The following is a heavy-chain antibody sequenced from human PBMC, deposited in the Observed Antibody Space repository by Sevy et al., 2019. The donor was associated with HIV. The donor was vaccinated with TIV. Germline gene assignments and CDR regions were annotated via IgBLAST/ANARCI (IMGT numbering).Heavy chain of an antibody. V-gene: IGHV4-61*02. Sequence: SETLSLTCTVSGGSCSSSSYYWNWIRQPAGRGLEWIGRIYTSGSTNYNPSLKSRVTMSVDTSKNQFSLKLSSVTAPATAVYYWARKIAVAAFDYWGQGNPGTDSS. J-gene: IGHJ4*02. CDR2: IYTSGST. CDR3: ARKIAVAAFDY. CDR1: GGSCSSSSYY. D-gene: IGHD6-19*01.